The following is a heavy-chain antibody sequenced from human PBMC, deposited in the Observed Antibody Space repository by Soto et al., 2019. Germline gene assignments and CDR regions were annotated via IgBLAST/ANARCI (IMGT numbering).Heavy chain of an antibody. V-gene: IGHV3-23*01. J-gene: IGHJ4*02. Sequence: PGGSLRLSCAASGFTFSNYAMNWVRQAPGKGLEWVATISGTGGSTYYADSVKGRFTISRDNSKNTLYLQMNSLRVEDTAVYYCAKDRLGGNFDYWGQGTQVTVSS. CDR3: AKDRLGGNFDY. CDR2: ISGTGGST. CDR1: GFTFSNYA.